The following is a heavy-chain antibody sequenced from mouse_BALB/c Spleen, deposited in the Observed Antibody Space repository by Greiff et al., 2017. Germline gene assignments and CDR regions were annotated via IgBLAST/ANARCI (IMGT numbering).Heavy chain of an antibody. Sequence: QVQLQQSGAELMKPGASVKISCKATGYTFSSYWIEWVKQRPGHGLEWIGEILPGSGSTNYNEKFKGKATFTADTSSNTAYMQLSSLTSEDSAVYYCARSLLRLSYAMDYWGQGTSVTVSS. D-gene: IGHD1-2*01. CDR3: ARSLLRLSYAMDY. CDR2: ILPGSGST. CDR1: GYTFSSYW. J-gene: IGHJ4*01. V-gene: IGHV1-9*01.